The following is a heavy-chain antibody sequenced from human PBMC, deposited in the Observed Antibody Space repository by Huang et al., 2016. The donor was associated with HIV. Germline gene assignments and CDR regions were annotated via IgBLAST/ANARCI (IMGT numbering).Heavy chain of an antibody. Sequence: QVQLVESGGGVVQPGRSLRRSCAVYGFTFSNYGSHWVRQAPGKGLEWVATISYDGSYQYYSDSVKGRFTITRDDSQNTLYLQMSSLRAEDTAVYFCAKDREDSAYQLDYWGQGTRVTVSS. CDR3: AKDREDSAYQLDY. V-gene: IGHV3-30*18. CDR2: ISYDGSYQ. D-gene: IGHD5-12*01. CDR1: GFTFSNYG. J-gene: IGHJ4*02.